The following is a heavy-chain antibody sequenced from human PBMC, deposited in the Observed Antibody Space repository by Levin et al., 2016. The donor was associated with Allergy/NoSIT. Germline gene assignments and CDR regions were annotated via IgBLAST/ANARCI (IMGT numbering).Heavy chain of an antibody. CDR3: AREWEPNNYSNYYGMDV. J-gene: IGHJ6*02. Sequence: SQTLSLTCGVSGYSISSGFYWGWIRQPPGKGLEWIGSVYYSGSTFYNPSLKSRVTMSVDTSRNQFSLKLTSVTAADTAVYYCAREWEPNNYSNYYGMDVWGQGTTVTVSS. CDR1: GYSISSGFY. V-gene: IGHV4-38-2*01. D-gene: IGHD5-24*01. CDR2: VYYSGST.